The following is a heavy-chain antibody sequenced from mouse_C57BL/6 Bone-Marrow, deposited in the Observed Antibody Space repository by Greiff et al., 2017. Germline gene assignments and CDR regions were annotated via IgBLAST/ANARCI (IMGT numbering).Heavy chain of an antibody. CDR3: TRERGYGSSPYYFDY. Sequence: EVHLVESGEGLVKPGGSLKLSCAASGFTFSSYAMSWVRQTPEKRLEWVAYISSGGGYIYYADTVKGRFTISRDNARNTLYLQMSSLKSEDTAMYYCTRERGYGSSPYYFDYWGQGTTLTVAS. V-gene: IGHV5-9-1*02. J-gene: IGHJ2*01. CDR1: GFTFSSYA. D-gene: IGHD1-1*01. CDR2: ISSGGGYI.